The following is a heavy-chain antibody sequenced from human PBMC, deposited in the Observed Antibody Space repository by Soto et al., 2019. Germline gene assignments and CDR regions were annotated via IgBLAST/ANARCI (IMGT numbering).Heavy chain of an antibody. J-gene: IGHJ6*02. CDR1: GGTFSSYA. CDR2: IIPIFGTV. CDR3: ARDSHPPALSGDIMRWDV. Sequence: QVQLVQSGAEVKKPGSSVKVSCKASGGTFSSYAVSWVRQAPGQGLEWMGGIIPIFGTVIYAQQFQGRVTITADDSTKTAYMELRSLRFEDTAVYYCARDSHPPALSGDIMRWDVWGQGTTVTVSS. V-gene: IGHV1-69*01. D-gene: IGHD2-15*01.